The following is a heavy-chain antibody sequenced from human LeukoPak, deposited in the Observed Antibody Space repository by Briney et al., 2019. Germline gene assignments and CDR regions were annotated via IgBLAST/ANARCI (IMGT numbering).Heavy chain of an antibody. CDR1: GFTFSSYS. Sequence: GGSLRLSCAASGFTFSSYSMNWVRQAPGKGLEWVSSISSSSSYIYYADSVKGRFTISRDNAKNSLYLQMDSLRAEDTAVYYCARDLRSGSYYRPFDYWGQGTLVTVSS. V-gene: IGHV3-21*01. D-gene: IGHD1-26*01. J-gene: IGHJ4*02. CDR2: ISSSSSYI. CDR3: ARDLRSGSYYRPFDY.